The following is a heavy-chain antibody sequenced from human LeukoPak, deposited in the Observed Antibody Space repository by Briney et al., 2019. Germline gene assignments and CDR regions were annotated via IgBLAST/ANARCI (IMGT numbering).Heavy chain of an antibody. CDR2: IYYSGST. D-gene: IGHD6-19*01. CDR1: GGSISSSSYY. CDR3: ARHSSGWYDDY. V-gene: IGHV4-39*01. J-gene: IGHJ4*02. Sequence: SETLSLTCTVSGGSISSSSYYWGWIRQPPGEGLEWIGSIYYSGSTYYNPSLKSRVTISVDTSKNQFSLKLSSVTAADTAVYYCARHSSGWYDDYWGQGTLVTVSS.